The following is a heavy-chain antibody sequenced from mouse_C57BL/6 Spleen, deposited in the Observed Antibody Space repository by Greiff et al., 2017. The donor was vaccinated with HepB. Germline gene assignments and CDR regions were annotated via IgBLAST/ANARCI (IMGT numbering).Heavy chain of an antibody. Sequence: EVKLQESGAELVRPGASVKLSCTASGFNIKDDYMHWVKQRPEQGLEWIGWIDPENGDTEYASKFQGKATITADTSSNTAYLQLSSLTSEDTAVYYCTTTVYYGSSYGYFDYWGQGTTLTVSS. D-gene: IGHD1-1*01. CDR2: IDPENGDT. V-gene: IGHV14-4*01. CDR1: GFNIKDDY. J-gene: IGHJ2*01. CDR3: TTTVYYGSSYGYFDY.